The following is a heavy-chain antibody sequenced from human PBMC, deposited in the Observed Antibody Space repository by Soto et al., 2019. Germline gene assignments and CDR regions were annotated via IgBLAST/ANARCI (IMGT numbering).Heavy chain of an antibody. D-gene: IGHD3-3*01. Sequence: QVQLQESGPGLVKPSQTLSLTCTVSGGSVSSGGYYWNWIRQHPGKGLEWIGYIYDTETAYYNPSLKSRPTISLDTSKNQFSLKLSSVTPADTAVYYCARENFGAVVHDAFDLWGQGTMVTISP. CDR1: GGSVSSGGYY. V-gene: IGHV4-31*03. CDR3: ARENFGAVVHDAFDL. CDR2: IYDTETA. J-gene: IGHJ3*01.